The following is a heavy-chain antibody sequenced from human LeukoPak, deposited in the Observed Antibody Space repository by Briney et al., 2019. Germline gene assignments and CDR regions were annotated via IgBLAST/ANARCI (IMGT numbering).Heavy chain of an antibody. CDR1: GFTFSSYA. CDR3: ARPYRYYYDSSHAFDI. V-gene: IGHV3-30-3*01. CDR2: ISYDGSNK. D-gene: IGHD3-22*01. Sequence: PGRSLGLSCAASGFTFSSYAMHWVRQAPGKGLEWVAVISYDGSNKYYADSVKGRFTISRDNSKNTLYLQMNSLRAEDTAVYYCARPYRYYYDSSHAFDIWGQGTMVTVSS. J-gene: IGHJ3*02.